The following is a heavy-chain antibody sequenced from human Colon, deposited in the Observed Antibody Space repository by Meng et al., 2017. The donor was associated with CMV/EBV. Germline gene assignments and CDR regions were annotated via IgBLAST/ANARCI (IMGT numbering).Heavy chain of an antibody. CDR2: IRSKANSYAT. CDR1: GSA. D-gene: IGHD3-22*01. Sequence: GSAIHGVRQASVKGLEWVGLIRSKANSYATAYAASVKGRFTISRDDSKNTAYLQMNSLKTEDTAVYYCTRPWDYYDSSGYYWGGFDPWGQGTLVTVSS. CDR3: TRPWDYYDSSGYYWGGFDP. J-gene: IGHJ5*02. V-gene: IGHV3-73*01.